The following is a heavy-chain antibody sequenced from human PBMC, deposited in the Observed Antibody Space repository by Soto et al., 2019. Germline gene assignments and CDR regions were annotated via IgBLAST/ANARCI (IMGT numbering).Heavy chain of an antibody. CDR2: IIPVFGTA. V-gene: IGHV1-69*12. CDR1: GATLDTFINFG. Sequence: QVQLVQSGAEVKKPGSSVKVSCKASGATLDTFINFGITWVRRAPGQGLEWMGGIIPVFGTAHYAQKFQGRLAISADESTRTAYMELSSLRSEDKAVYYCASGAATKILVVMYDALEIWGQGTMVTVSS. D-gene: IGHD3-22*01. J-gene: IGHJ3*02. CDR3: ASGAATKILVVMYDALEI.